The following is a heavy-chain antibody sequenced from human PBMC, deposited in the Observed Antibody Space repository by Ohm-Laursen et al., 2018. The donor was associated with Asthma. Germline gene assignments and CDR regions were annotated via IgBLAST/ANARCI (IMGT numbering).Heavy chain of an antibody. J-gene: IGHJ6*02. CDR1: GFTFRSYA. V-gene: IGHV3-30*04. D-gene: IGHD3-3*01. Sequence: SLRLSCAASGFTFRSYAMHWVRQAPGKGLEWVAVISYDGSNKYYADSVKGRSTISRDNSKNTLYLQMNSLRAEDTAVYYCARDRIFGGGDYYGMDVWGQGTTVTVSS. CDR2: ISYDGSNK. CDR3: ARDRIFGGGDYYGMDV.